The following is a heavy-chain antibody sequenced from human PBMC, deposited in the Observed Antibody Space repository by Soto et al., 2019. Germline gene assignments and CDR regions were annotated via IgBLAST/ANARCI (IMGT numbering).Heavy chain of an antibody. CDR3: ARNRESWVYCSSTSCYYYYGMDV. Sequence: QVQLVQSGAEVKKPGSSVKVSCKASGGTFSSYAISWVRQAPGQGLEWMGGIIPIFGTANYAQKFQGRVTITADESTSTAYMELSRLRSEDTAVYYCARNRESWVYCSSTSCYYYYGMDVWGQGTTVTVSS. CDR2: IIPIFGTA. D-gene: IGHD2-2*01. CDR1: GGTFSSYA. J-gene: IGHJ6*02. V-gene: IGHV1-69*01.